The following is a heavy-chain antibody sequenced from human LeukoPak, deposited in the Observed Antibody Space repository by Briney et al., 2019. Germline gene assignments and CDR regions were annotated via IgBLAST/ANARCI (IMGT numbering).Heavy chain of an antibody. V-gene: IGHV3-11*04. Sequence: GGSLGLSCAASGFTFSDYYMSWIRQAPGKGLEWVSYISSSGSTIYYADSVKGRFTISRDNAKNSLYLQMNSLRAEDTAVYYCARDHHYGYFDYWGQGTLVTVSS. D-gene: IGHD3-16*01. CDR3: ARDHHYGYFDY. CDR2: ISSSGSTI. CDR1: GFTFSDYY. J-gene: IGHJ4*02.